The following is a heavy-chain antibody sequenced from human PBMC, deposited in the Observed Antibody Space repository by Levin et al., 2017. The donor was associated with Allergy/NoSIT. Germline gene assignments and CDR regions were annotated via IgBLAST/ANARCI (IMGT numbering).Heavy chain of an antibody. Sequence: ASVKVSCAASGFTVSSNYMSWVRQAPGKGLEWVSVIYSGGSTYYADSVKGRFTISRDNSKNTLYLQMNSLRAEDTAVYYCARDLRGYSYGSYYYGMDVWGQGTTVTVSS. V-gene: IGHV3-66*01. D-gene: IGHD5-18*01. CDR2: IYSGGST. CDR1: GFTVSSNY. J-gene: IGHJ6*02. CDR3: ARDLRGYSYGSYYYGMDV.